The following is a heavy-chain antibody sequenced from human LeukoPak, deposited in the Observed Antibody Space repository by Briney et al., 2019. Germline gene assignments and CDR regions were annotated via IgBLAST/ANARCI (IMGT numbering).Heavy chain of an antibody. CDR3: AKDISYYYGSGTEIHAFDI. CDR2: ISWNSGSI. CDR1: GFTFDDYA. J-gene: IGHJ3*02. V-gene: IGHV3-9*01. Sequence: GGSLRRSCAASGFTFDDYAMHWVRQAPGKGLVWGSGISWNSGSIGYADSVKGRFTISRDNAKNSLYLQMNSLRAEDTALYYCAKDISYYYGSGTEIHAFDIWGQGTMVTVSS. D-gene: IGHD3-10*01.